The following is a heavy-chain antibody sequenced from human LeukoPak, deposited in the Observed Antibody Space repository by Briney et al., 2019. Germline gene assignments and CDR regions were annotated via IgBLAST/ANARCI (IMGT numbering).Heavy chain of an antibody. CDR2: IWYDGTDK. CDR1: GFTFSNYG. D-gene: IGHD1-26*01. Sequence: GKSLRLSCAASGFTFSNYGMHWVRQAPGKGLEWVALIWYDGTDKYYADSVKGRFTISRDNSKNTLYLHMNSLRAEDTAVYYCARDATPGTYYFDYWGQGTLVTVSS. V-gene: IGHV3-33*01. CDR3: ARDATPGTYYFDY. J-gene: IGHJ4*02.